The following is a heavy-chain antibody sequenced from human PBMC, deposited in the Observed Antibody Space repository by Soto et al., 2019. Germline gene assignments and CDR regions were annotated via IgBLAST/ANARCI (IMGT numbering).Heavy chain of an antibody. V-gene: IGHV3-73*02. CDR2: IRSKANSYAT. Sequence: EVQLVESGGGFVQPGGSLKLSCAASGFTFSGSAMHWVRQASGKGLEWVGRIRSKANSYATAYAASVKGRFTISRDDSKNTAYLQMNSLKTEDTAVYYCTRLGDGYNFGYWGQGTLVTVSS. CDR1: GFTFSGSA. CDR3: TRLGDGYNFGY. D-gene: IGHD5-12*01. J-gene: IGHJ4*02.